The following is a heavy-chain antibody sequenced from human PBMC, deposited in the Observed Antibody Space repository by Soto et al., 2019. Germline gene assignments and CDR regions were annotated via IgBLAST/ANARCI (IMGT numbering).Heavy chain of an antibody. CDR3: ARYSGITMVPVYGMDV. J-gene: IGHJ6*02. V-gene: IGHV3-48*02. D-gene: IGHD3-10*01. CDR2: ISSSSSTI. CDR1: GFTFSSYS. Sequence: GGSLRLSCAASGFTFSSYSMNWVRQAPGKGLEWVSYISSSSSTIYYADSVKGRFTISRDNAKNSLYLQMNSLRDEDTAVYYCARYSGITMVPVYGMDVWGQGTTVTVS.